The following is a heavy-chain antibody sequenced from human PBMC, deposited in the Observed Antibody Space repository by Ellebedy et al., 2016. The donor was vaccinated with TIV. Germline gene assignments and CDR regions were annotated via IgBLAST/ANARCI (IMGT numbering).Heavy chain of an antibody. Sequence: PGGSLRLSCAASGFTFSAFAMAWVRQTPGKGLQCVSGIYGSGRGIFYSDSVKGRFTISRDNSKNTLYLQMDSLRAEDTAIYYCARGKSGTYIHHAFDYWGQGTLVTVSS. CDR3: ARGKSGTYIHHAFDY. J-gene: IGHJ4*02. D-gene: IGHD1-14*01. CDR2: IYGSGRGI. CDR1: GFTFSAFA. V-gene: IGHV3-23*01.